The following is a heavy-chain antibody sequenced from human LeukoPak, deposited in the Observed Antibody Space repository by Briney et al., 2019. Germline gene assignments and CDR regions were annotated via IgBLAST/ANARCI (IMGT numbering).Heavy chain of an antibody. CDR2: INHSGST. Sequence: SETLSLTCAVYGGSFSGYYWSWIRQPPGKGLEWIGEINHSGSTNYNPSLKSRVTISVESSKTQFSLKLSSVPAADTAVYYCARGTGLDYWGQGTLVTVSS. V-gene: IGHV4-34*01. D-gene: IGHD2-8*02. CDR1: GGSFSGYY. CDR3: ARGTGLDY. J-gene: IGHJ4*02.